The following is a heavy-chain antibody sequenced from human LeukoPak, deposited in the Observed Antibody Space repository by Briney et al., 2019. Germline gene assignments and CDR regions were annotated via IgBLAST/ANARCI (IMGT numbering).Heavy chain of an antibody. CDR2: ISGIDFGT. V-gene: IGHV3-23*01. J-gene: IGHJ6*04. Sequence: GGSLRLSCAASGFTFNSYGMNWVRQAPGKGLEWVSAISGIDFGTYYADSVKGRFTISRDNAKNSLYLQMNSLRAEDTAVYYCAELGITMIGGVWGKGTTVTISS. CDR3: AELGITMIGGV. D-gene: IGHD3-10*02. CDR1: GFTFNSYG.